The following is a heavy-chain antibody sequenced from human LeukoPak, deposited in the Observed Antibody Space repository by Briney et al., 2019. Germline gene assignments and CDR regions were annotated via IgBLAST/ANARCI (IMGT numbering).Heavy chain of an antibody. CDR1: GFTVSSQY. V-gene: IGHV3-66*01. CDR2: IYTGGTT. CDR3: ARRKVVSAYYYGMDV. Sequence: PGGSLRLSCAASGFTVSSQYTSWVRQAPGKGLEWVSVIYTGGTTHYADSVKGRFTISRDNAKNTLYLQMNSLRAEDTAVYYCARRKVVSAYYYGMDVWGQGTTVTVSS. J-gene: IGHJ6*02. D-gene: IGHD2-2*01.